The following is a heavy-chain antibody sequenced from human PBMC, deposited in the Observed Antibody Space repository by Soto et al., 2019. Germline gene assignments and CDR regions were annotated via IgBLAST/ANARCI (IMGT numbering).Heavy chain of an antibody. CDR2: IKQDGSEK. V-gene: IGHV3-7*01. D-gene: IGHD6-19*01. CDR1: GFTFSSYW. CDR3: ARALSDSNGWYSKSYYGDGMDV. Sequence: GGSLRLSCAASGFTFSSYWMSWVRQAPGKGLERVANIKQDGSEKYYVDSVKGRFTISRDNAKNSLYLQMNSLRAEDTAVYYWARALSDSNGWYSKSYYGDGMDVWGPGTTATV. J-gene: IGHJ6*02.